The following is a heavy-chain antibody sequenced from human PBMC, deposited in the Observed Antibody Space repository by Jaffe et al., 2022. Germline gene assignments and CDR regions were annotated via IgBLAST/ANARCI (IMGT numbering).Heavy chain of an antibody. CDR3: AKVTITMVQGVITGVDYYYYMDV. V-gene: IGHV3-23*01. CDR2: ISGSGGST. Sequence: EVQLLESGGGLVQPGGSLRLSCAASGFTFSSYAMSWVRQAPGKGLEWVSAISGSGGSTYYADSVKGRFTISRDNSKNTLYLQMNSLRAEDTAVYYCAKVTITMVQGVITGVDYYYYMDVWGKGTTVTVSS. J-gene: IGHJ6*03. CDR1: GFTFSSYA. D-gene: IGHD3-10*01.